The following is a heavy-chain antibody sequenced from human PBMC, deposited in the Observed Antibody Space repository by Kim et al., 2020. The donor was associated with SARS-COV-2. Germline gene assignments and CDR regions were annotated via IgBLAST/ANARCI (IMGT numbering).Heavy chain of an antibody. D-gene: IGHD4-17*01. V-gene: IGHV3-21*01. CDR3: ARGSGDYPDVYVDFDY. Sequence: GGSLRLSCAASGFTFSSYSMNWVRQAPGKGLEWVSSISSSSSYIYYADSVKGRFTISRDNARNSLYLQMNSLRAEDTAVYYCARGSGDYPDVYVDFDYWGQGTLVTVSS. CDR1: GFTFSSYS. CDR2: ISSSSSYI. J-gene: IGHJ4*02.